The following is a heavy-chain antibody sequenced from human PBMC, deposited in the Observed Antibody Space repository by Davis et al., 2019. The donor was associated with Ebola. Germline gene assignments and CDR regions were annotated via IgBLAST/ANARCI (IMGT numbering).Heavy chain of an antibody. CDR1: GFTFSSYG. J-gene: IGHJ4*02. Sequence: GGSLRLSCAASGFTFSSYGMHWVRQAPGKGLEWVAVISYDGSNKYYADSVKGRFTISRDNSKNTLYLQMNSLRAEDTAVYYCARDPTSWDTPMVTRRSWYFDYWGQGTLVTVSS. CDR2: ISYDGSNK. D-gene: IGHD5-18*01. CDR3: ARDPTSWDTPMVTRRSWYFDY. V-gene: IGHV3-30*03.